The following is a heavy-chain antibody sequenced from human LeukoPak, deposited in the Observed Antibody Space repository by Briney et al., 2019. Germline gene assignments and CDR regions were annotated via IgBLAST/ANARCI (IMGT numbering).Heavy chain of an antibody. V-gene: IGHV4-4*07. CDR2: IYTSGST. J-gene: IGHJ4*02. CDR1: GGSISSYY. CDR3: AITMVRGVIVDY. Sequence: SETLSLTCTVSGGSISSYYWSWIRQPAGKGLEWIGRIYTSGSTNYNPSLKSRVTMSVDTSKNQFSLKLSSVTAADTAVYYCAITMVRGVIVDYWGQGTPVTVSS. D-gene: IGHD3-10*01.